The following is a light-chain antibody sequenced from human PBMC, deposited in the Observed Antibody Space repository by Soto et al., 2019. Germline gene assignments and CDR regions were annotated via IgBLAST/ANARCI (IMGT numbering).Light chain of an antibody. CDR3: QQYNNWPPIT. CDR2: GAS. J-gene: IGKJ5*01. CDR1: QSVSNN. V-gene: IGKV3D-15*01. Sequence: EIVLTHFPGTLSLSPGERATLSCRASQSVSNNYLAWYQQKPGQAPRLVIFGASNRATGIPDRFSASGSGTEFTLTISSLQSEDFAVYYCQQYNNWPPITFGQGTRLEIK.